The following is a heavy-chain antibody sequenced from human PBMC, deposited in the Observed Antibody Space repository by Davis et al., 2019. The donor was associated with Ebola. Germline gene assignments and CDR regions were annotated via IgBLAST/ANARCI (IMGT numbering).Heavy chain of an antibody. Sequence: GGSLRLSCAASGFTFSDYYMSWIRQAPGKGLEWVSYISSSSSYTNYADSVKGRFTISRDNAKNSLYLQMNSLRAEDTAVYYCAKVRYDFWTGYYTRADAFDIWGQGTMVTVSS. CDR2: ISSSSSYT. J-gene: IGHJ3*02. CDR3: AKVRYDFWTGYYTRADAFDI. D-gene: IGHD3-3*01. CDR1: GFTFSDYY. V-gene: IGHV3-11*05.